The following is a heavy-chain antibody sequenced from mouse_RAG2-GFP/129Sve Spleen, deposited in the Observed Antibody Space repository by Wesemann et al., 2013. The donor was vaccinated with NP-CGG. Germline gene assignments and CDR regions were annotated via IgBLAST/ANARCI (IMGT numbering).Heavy chain of an antibody. CDR2: IYPGDGDT. CDR3: ARDGYYGFYAMDY. D-gene: IGHD2-3*01. V-gene: IGHV1-82*01. J-gene: IGHJ4*01. Sequence: LQQSGPELVKPGASVKISCKASGYAFSSSWMNWVKQRPGQGLEWIGRIYPGDGDTNYNGKFKGKATLTADKSSSTAYMQLSSLTSVDSAVYFCARDGYYGFYAMDYWGGSRGTSVTVSS. CDR1: GYAFSSSW.